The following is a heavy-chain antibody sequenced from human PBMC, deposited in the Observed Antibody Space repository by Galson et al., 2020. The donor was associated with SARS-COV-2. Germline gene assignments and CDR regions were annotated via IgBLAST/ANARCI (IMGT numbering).Heavy chain of an antibody. CDR1: GFTFSSYW. D-gene: IGHD6-13*01. Sequence: GGSLRLSCAASGFTFSSYWMSWVRQAPGKGLEWVANINQDGSEKYYVDSVKGRFTISRDNAKNSLYLQMDGLRTEDTALYFCATGRTAAAYWGQGTPVTVSS. V-gene: IGHV3-7*01. J-gene: IGHJ4*02. CDR2: INQDGSEK. CDR3: ATGRTAAAY.